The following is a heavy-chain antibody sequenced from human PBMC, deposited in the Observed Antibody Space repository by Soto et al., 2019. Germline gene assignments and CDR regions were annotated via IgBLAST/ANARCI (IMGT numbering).Heavy chain of an antibody. J-gene: IGHJ6*02. CDR3: ASALTYSGYGKLGPHNTAPYYYGMDV. Sequence: ASVKVSCKASGYTFTSYAMHWVRQAPGQRLEWMGWINAGNGNTKYSQKFQGRVTITRDTSASTAYMELSSLRSEDTAVYYCASALTYSGYGKLGPHNTAPYYYGMDVWGQGTTVTVSS. V-gene: IGHV1-3*01. CDR2: INAGNGNT. CDR1: GYTFTSYA. D-gene: IGHD5-12*01.